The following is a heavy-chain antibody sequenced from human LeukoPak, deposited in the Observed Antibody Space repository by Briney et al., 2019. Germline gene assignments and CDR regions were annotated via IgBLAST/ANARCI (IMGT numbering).Heavy chain of an antibody. CDR2: IYYSGST. Sequence: KSSETLSLTCTVSGGSISSYYWSWIRQPPGKGLEWIGYIYYSGSTNYNPSLKSRVTISVDTSKNQFSLKLSSVTAADTAVYYCAAAPMGRIWSGPREHFDYWGQGTLVTVSS. CDR1: GGSISSYY. J-gene: IGHJ4*02. CDR3: AAAPMGRIWSGPREHFDY. V-gene: IGHV4-59*01. D-gene: IGHD3-3*01.